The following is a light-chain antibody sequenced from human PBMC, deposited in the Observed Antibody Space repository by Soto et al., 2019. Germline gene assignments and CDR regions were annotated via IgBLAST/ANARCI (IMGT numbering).Light chain of an antibody. CDR3: QTWGTGIRV. J-gene: IGLJ3*02. Sequence: QIVLTQSPSASASLGASVKLTCTLSSGHSSYAIAWHRQQPEKGPRYLMKLNSDGSHYKGDGIPDRFSGSTSGAERYLTISSLQSEDEADYYCQTWGTGIRVFGGGTKLTVL. CDR2: LNSDGSH. CDR1: SGHSSYA. V-gene: IGLV4-69*01.